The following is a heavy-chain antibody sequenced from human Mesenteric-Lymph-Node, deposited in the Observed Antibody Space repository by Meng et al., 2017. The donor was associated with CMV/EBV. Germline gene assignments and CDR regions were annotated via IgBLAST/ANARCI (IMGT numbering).Heavy chain of an antibody. CDR1: DSVSSNSAA. J-gene: IGHJ5*02. Sequence: DSVSSNSAAGNWIRQSPSRGLEWLGGTYYRSKWSNDYAVSVKGRILINPDTFKNQFSLQLNSVTPEDTAIYYCARSGSYSTRGWFDPWGQGMLVTVSS. V-gene: IGHV6-1*01. D-gene: IGHD6-13*01. CDR3: ARSGSYSTRGWFDP. CDR2: TYYRSKWSN.